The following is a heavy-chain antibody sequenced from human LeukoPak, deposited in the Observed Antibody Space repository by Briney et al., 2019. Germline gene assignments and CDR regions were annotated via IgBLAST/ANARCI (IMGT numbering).Heavy chain of an antibody. CDR1: GFTFSSYW. Sequence: GSLRLSCAASGFTFSSYWMSWVRQAPGKGLEWVANIKQDGSEKYYVDSVKGRFTISRDNAKNSLYLQMNSLRAEDTAVYYCARDSTPSLIGRSTGATHFDYWGQGTLVTVSS. CDR2: IKQDGSEK. CDR3: ARDSTPSLIGRSTGATHFDY. D-gene: IGHD1-26*01. V-gene: IGHV3-7*01. J-gene: IGHJ4*02.